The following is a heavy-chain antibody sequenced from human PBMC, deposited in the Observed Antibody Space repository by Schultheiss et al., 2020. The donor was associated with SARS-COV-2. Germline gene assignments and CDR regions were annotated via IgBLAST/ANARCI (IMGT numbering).Heavy chain of an antibody. J-gene: IGHJ4*02. CDR2: IFSNDEK. CDR3: ARGQLWLLY. Sequence: SGPTLVKPTQTLTLTCTFSGFSLSTSGVGVGWIRQPPGKALEWLAHIFSNDEKSYSTSLKSRLTISKDTSKSQVVLTMTNMDPVDTATYYCARGQLWLLYWGQGTLVTVSS. V-gene: IGHV2-26*01. D-gene: IGHD5-18*01. CDR1: GFSLSTSGVG.